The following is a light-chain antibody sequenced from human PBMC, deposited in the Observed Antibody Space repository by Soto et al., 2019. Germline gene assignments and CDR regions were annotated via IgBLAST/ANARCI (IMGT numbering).Light chain of an antibody. CDR3: QQFSSYPLT. Sequence: IQLTQSPSSPSASVGNRVTITCRASQGISSYLAWYQQKPGKAPKLLIYAASTLQSGVPSRFSGSGSGTDFTLTISRLEPEDSAVYYCQQFSSYPLTFGGGTKVDIK. CDR1: QGISSY. V-gene: IGKV1-9*01. CDR2: AAS. J-gene: IGKJ4*01.